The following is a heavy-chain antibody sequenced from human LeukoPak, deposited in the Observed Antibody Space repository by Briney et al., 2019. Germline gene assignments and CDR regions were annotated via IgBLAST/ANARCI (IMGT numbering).Heavy chain of an antibody. D-gene: IGHD6-13*01. J-gene: IGHJ4*02. Sequence: GASVKVSCKASGYTFTSYGISWVRQAPGQGLEWMGWISAYNGNTNYAQKLQGRVTMTTDTSTSTAYMELRSLRSDDTAVYYCAREVPLYSSGWYANPLDYWGQGTLVTVSS. CDR1: GYTFTSYG. V-gene: IGHV1-18*04. CDR2: ISAYNGNT. CDR3: AREVPLYSSGWYANPLDY.